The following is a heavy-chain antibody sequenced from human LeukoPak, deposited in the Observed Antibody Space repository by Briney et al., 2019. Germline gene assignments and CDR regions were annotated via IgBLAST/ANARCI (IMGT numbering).Heavy chain of an antibody. CDR2: IYTSGST. Sequence: SETLSLTCTVSGGSISSGSYYWSWTRQPAGKGLEWIGRIYTSGSTNYNPSLKSRVTISVDTSKNQFSLKLSSVTAADTAVYYCAREGDYYDSSGYGSTWFDPWGQGTLVTVSS. J-gene: IGHJ5*02. CDR1: GGSISSGSYY. V-gene: IGHV4-61*02. D-gene: IGHD3-22*01. CDR3: AREGDYYDSSGYGSTWFDP.